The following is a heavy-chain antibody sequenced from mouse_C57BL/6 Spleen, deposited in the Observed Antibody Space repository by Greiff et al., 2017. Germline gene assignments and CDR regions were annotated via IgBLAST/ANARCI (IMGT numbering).Heavy chain of an antibody. D-gene: IGHD2-1*01. CDR3: ARGSRRNSWFAY. CDR2: IWRGGST. V-gene: IGHV2-2*01. CDR1: GFSLTSYG. J-gene: IGHJ3*01. Sequence: QVQLQQSGPGLVQPSPSLSITCTASGFSLTSYGVHWVRQSPGKGLEWLGVIWRGGSTDYNTAFISRLSISKDNSKSQVFFKMNSLQADDTAIYYCARGSRRNSWFAYWGQGTLVTVSA.